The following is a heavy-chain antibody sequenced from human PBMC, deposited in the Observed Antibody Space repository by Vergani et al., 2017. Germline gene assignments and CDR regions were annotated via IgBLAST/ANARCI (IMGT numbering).Heavy chain of an antibody. Sequence: QVQLVQSGAEVKKPGASVKVSCKASGYTFTGYYMHWVRQAPGQGLEWMGWINPNSGGTNYAQKFQGWVTMTRATSISTAYMELSRLRSDDTAVYYCARERVTMVRGVIDRSYYYGMDVWGQGTTVTVSS. D-gene: IGHD3-10*01. CDR1: GYTFTGYY. V-gene: IGHV1-2*04. CDR3: ARERVTMVRGVIDRSYYYGMDV. J-gene: IGHJ6*02. CDR2: INPNSGGT.